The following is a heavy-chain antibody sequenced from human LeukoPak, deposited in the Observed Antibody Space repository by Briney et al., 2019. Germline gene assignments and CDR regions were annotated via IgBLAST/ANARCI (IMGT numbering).Heavy chain of an antibody. CDR1: GVSISSSNSY. CDR2: IYYTGNT. J-gene: IGHJ4*02. CDR3: ARQTGSGLFTLP. D-gene: IGHD3/OR15-3a*01. Sequence: SETLSLTCTVSGVSISSSNSYWGWIRQPPGKGLEWIGSIYYTGNTYYNASLKSRVTISIDTSRNQISLRLTSVTATDTAMYYCARQTGSGLFTLPGGQGTLVTVSS. V-gene: IGHV4-39*01.